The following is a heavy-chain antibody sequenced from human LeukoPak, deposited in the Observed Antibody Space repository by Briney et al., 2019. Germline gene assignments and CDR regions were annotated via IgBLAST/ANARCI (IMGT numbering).Heavy chain of an antibody. Sequence: ASVKVSCKASGYTFTSCGISWVRQAPGQGLEWMGWISAYNGNTNYAQKLQGRVTMTTDTSTSTAYMELRSLRSDDTAVYYCARSPIVVVPAAIVYYMDVWGKGTTVTVSS. CDR2: ISAYNGNT. CDR1: GYTFTSCG. D-gene: IGHD2-2*02. V-gene: IGHV1-18*01. J-gene: IGHJ6*03. CDR3: ARSPIVVVPAAIVYYMDV.